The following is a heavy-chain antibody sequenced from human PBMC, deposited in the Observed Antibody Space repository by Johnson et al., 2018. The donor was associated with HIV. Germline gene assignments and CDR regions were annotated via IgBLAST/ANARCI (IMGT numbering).Heavy chain of an antibody. V-gene: IGHV3-20*04. J-gene: IGHJ3*02. CDR3: ARGGRKQLACDAFDI. CDR2: INWNGGST. Sequence: EVQLVEPGGGVVRPGGSPRLSCAASGFTFDDYGMSWVRQVPGKGLEWVSGINWNGGSTGYADSVKGRFTISRDNVKNSLYLQMNSLRAEDTALYYCARGGRKQLACDAFDIWGQGTMVTVSS. D-gene: IGHD6-6*01. CDR1: GFTFDDYG.